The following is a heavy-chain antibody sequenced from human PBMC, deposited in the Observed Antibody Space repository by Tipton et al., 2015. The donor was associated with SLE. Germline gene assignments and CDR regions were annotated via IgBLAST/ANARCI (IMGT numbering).Heavy chain of an antibody. J-gene: IGHJ4*02. Sequence: TLSLTCSVSNGSMNSYYWSWIRQPPGEGLEWIGYIYYSGSTNYNPSLKSRVTISVDTSKNQFSLKLSSVTAADTAVYYCARDGYSYPFDYWGQGTLVTVSS. V-gene: IGHV4-59*01. CDR1: NGSMNSYY. D-gene: IGHD5-18*01. CDR2: IYYSGST. CDR3: ARDGYSYPFDY.